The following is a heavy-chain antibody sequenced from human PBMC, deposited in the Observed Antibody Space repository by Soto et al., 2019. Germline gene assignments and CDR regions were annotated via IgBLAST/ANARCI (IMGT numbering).Heavy chain of an antibody. CDR2: IYHSGST. D-gene: IGHD3-10*01. CDR3: AGDWAYGSGI. CDR1: GGSISSINW. Sequence: QVQLQESGPGLVKPSGTLSLTCAVSGGSISSINWWSWVRQPPGKGLEWIGEIYHSGSTNYNPSLKSPLTNSVDMSKHQSSPMLSSETAADPAVYYCAGDWAYGSGIGGQGSRFTVSS. J-gene: IGHJ4*02. V-gene: IGHV4-4*02.